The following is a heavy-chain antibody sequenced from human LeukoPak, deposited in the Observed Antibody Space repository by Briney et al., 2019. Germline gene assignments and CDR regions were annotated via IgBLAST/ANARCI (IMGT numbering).Heavy chain of an antibody. CDR1: GFVLSDAW. CDR3: SRDVGPGDYGLDY. CDR2: IKRKTDGGTT. V-gene: IGHV3-15*01. D-gene: IGHD4-17*01. J-gene: IGHJ4*02. Sequence: PGGSLRLSCAASGFVLSDAWMSWVRHAPGKGLEWVGHIKRKTDGGTTLYSPPVKGRFTISRDDSKNTLYLEMSSLKTEDTGVYYCSRDVGPGDYGLDYWGQGTLVTVSS.